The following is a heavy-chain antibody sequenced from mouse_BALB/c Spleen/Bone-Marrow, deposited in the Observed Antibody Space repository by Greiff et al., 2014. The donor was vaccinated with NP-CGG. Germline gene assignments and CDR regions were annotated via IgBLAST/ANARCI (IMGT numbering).Heavy chain of an antibody. D-gene: IGHD6-5*01. V-gene: IGHV1S130*01. CDR3: EGSYRFWYFDV. CDR2: IHPNSGNT. Sequence: QVQLQQSGSVLVRPGASVKLSCKASGYTFTSSWMHWAKQRPGQGLEWIGDIHPNSGNTNYNEKFRGKATLTVDTSSNTAYVDLSSLTSVDSAVYYCEGSYRFWYFDVWGAGTTVTVSS. CDR1: GYTFTSSW. J-gene: IGHJ1*01.